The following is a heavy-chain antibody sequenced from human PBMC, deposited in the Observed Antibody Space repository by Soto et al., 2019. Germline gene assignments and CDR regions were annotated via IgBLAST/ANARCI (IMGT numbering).Heavy chain of an antibody. Sequence: GESLKISCAASGFTVSSNYMSWVRQAPGKGLEWVSVIYSGGSTYYADSVKGRFTISRHNSKNTLYLQMNRLRAEDTAVYYCARGGFVKQRVRSWYFDLWGRGTLVTVSS. CDR3: ARGGFVKQRVRSWYFDL. D-gene: IGHD6-6*01. J-gene: IGHJ2*01. V-gene: IGHV3-53*04. CDR1: GFTVSSNY. CDR2: IYSGGST.